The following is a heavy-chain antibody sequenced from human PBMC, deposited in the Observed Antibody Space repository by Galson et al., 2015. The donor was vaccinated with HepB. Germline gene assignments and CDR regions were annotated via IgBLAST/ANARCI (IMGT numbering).Heavy chain of an antibody. CDR1: GFTFSSYA. Sequence: SLRLSCAASGFTFSSYAMHWVRQAPGKGLEWVAVISYDGSNKYYADSVKGRFTISRDNSKNTLYLQMNSLRAEDTAVYYCARRFLEWLLYPRAYYYYGMDVWGQGTTVTVSS. CDR2: ISYDGSNK. D-gene: IGHD3-3*01. J-gene: IGHJ6*02. V-gene: IGHV3-30-3*01. CDR3: ARRFLEWLLYPRAYYYYGMDV.